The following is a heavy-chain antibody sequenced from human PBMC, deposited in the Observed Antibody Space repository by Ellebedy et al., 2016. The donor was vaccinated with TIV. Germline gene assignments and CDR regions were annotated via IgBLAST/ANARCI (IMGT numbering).Heavy chain of an antibody. CDR2: IRGRSETI. J-gene: IGHJ4*02. CDR3: VRDHFWAFDS. D-gene: IGHD3-3*02. Sequence: GESLKISXAASGFRFSDYSMNWVRQAPGKGLEWISYIRGRSETIEYADSVKGRFTISRDNVKNSLDLQLRGLRDEDTAVYYCVRDHFWAFDSWGQGTLVTVSS. V-gene: IGHV3-48*02. CDR1: GFRFSDYS.